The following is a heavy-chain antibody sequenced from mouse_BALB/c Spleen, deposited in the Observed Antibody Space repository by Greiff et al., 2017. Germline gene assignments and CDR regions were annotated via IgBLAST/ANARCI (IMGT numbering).Heavy chain of an antibody. J-gene: IGHJ4*01. V-gene: IGHV5-6-5*01. CDR1: GFTFSSYA. D-gene: IGHD1-1*01. Sequence: EVQGVESGGGLVKPGGSLKLSCAASGFTFSSYAMSWVRQTPEKRLEWVASISSGGSTYYPDSVKGRFTISRDNARNILYLQMSSLRSEDTAMYYCARGGYGSRYYYAMDYWGQGTSVTVSS. CDR3: ARGGYGSRYYYAMDY. CDR2: ISSGGST.